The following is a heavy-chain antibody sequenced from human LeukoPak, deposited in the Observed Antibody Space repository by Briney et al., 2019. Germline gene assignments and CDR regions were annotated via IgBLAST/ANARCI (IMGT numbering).Heavy chain of an antibody. J-gene: IGHJ4*02. CDR2: MRGDGSRL. CDR3: ARGSTIAARPPYLNS. V-gene: IGHV3-7*04. CDR1: GFSISTFW. D-gene: IGHD6-6*01. Sequence: GGSLRLSCVASGFSISTFWMTWVRQAPGKGLEWVANMRGDGSRLYYMDSVKGRFTISRDNAKNSLYLQMSDLRAEDTSVYYCARGSTIAARPPYLNSWGQGTLVTVSS.